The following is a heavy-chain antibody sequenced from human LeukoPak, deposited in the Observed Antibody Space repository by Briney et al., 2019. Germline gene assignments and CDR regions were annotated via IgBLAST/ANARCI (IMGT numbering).Heavy chain of an antibody. CDR1: GGSISSSSYY. D-gene: IGHD3-10*01. V-gene: IGHV4-39*07. CDR2: IYYSGST. J-gene: IGHJ6*03. Sequence: SQTLSLTCTVSGGSISSSSYYWGWIRQPPGKGLEWIGSIYYSGSTYYNPSLKSRVTISVDTSKNQFSLKLSSVTAADTAVYYCAREDITMVRGVKSRYMDVWGKGTTVTVSS. CDR3: AREDITMVRGVKSRYMDV.